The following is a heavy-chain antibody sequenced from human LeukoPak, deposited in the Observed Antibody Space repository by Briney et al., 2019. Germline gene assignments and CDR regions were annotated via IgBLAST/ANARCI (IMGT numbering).Heavy chain of an antibody. D-gene: IGHD5-12*01. CDR2: TSGAGRTK. J-gene: IGHJ4*02. CDR1: VLTFCDYE. CDR3: VRGAAGLRTAYFFDF. V-gene: IGHV3-48*03. Sequence: GGSLRLSCAASVLTFCDYEMSWVRQAPGRGRGCVSYTSGAGRTKYYADSVRGRITISRDNAKNSLYLQMDSLRAEDAAIYYCVRGAAGLRTAYFFDFWGQGTLVTVSS.